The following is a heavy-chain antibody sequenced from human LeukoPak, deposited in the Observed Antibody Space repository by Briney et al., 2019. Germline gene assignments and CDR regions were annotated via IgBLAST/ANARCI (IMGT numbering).Heavy chain of an antibody. CDR2: IMPIFGTA. Sequence: ASVKVSCKASGGTFSSYAISWVRQAPGQGLEWMGGIMPIFGTANYAQKFQGRVTITTDESTSTAYMELSSLRSEDTAVYYCARQGIAAAGTNYYYYYMDVWGKGTTVTVSS. D-gene: IGHD6-13*01. CDR3: ARQGIAAAGTNYYYYYMDV. V-gene: IGHV1-69*05. CDR1: GGTFSSYA. J-gene: IGHJ6*03.